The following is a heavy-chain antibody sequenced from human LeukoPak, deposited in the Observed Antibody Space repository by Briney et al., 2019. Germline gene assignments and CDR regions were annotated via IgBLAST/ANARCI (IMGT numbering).Heavy chain of an antibody. CDR2: ISWNSGSI. CDR1: GFTFDDYA. D-gene: IGHD6-19*01. Sequence: PGGSLRLSCAASGFTFDDYAMHWVRQAPGKGLEWVSGISWNSGSIGYADSEKGRFTISRDNAKNSLYLQMNSLRAEDTALYYCAKGGGQWLVRNWFDPWGQGTLVTVSS. J-gene: IGHJ5*02. CDR3: AKGGGQWLVRNWFDP. V-gene: IGHV3-9*01.